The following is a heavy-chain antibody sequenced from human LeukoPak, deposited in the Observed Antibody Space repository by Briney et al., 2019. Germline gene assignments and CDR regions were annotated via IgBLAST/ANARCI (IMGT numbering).Heavy chain of an antibody. Sequence: GGSLRLSCAASEFTVSNNYMSWVRQAPGKGLEWVSVVYSGGFTFYADSVKGRFTISRDNAKNSLYLQMNSLRAEDTAVYYCARDSTHTAMVPFDYWGQGTLVTVSS. J-gene: IGHJ4*02. D-gene: IGHD5-18*01. CDR2: VYSGGFT. V-gene: IGHV3-66*01. CDR3: ARDSTHTAMVPFDY. CDR1: EFTVSNNY.